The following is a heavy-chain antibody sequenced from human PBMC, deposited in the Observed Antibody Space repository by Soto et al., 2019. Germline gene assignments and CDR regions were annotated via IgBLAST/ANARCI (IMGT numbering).Heavy chain of an antibody. CDR2: IRSKANSYAT. V-gene: IGHV3-73*01. CDR1: GFTFSGSA. Sequence: EVQLVESGGGLVQPGGSLKLSCAASGFTFSGSAMHWVRQASRKGLEWVGRIRSKANSYATAYAASVKGRFTISRDDSKNTAYLQMNSLKTEDTAVYYCTTHQTYSSSSSYYYYYMDVWGKGTTVTVSS. D-gene: IGHD6-6*01. J-gene: IGHJ6*03. CDR3: TTHQTYSSSSSYYYYYMDV.